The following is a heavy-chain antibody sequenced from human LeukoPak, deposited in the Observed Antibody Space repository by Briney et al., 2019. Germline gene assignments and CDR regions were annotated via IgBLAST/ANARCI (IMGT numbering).Heavy chain of an antibody. J-gene: IGHJ5*02. CDR3: ARVYGSGSLNWFDP. V-gene: IGHV4-31*03. CDR2: IYYSGST. Sequence: SQTLSLTCTVSGGSINSGDYYWSWIRQHPGKGLEWIGYIYYSGSTYYNPSLKSRLIIFADTSKNQFSLKLSSVTAADTAVYYCARVYGSGSLNWFDPWGQGTLVTVSS. CDR1: GGSINSGDYY. D-gene: IGHD3-10*01.